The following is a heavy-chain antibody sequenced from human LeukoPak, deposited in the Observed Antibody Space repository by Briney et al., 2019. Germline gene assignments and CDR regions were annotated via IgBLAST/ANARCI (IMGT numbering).Heavy chain of an antibody. CDR2: ISGSGGST. CDR3: AKDPRYGDYPSY. D-gene: IGHD4-17*01. J-gene: IGHJ4*02. Sequence: LSGGSLRLSCAASGFTFSSYAMSWVRQAPGKGLEWASAISGSGGSTYYADSVKGRFTISRDNSKNTLYLQMNSLRAEDTAVYYCAKDPRYGDYPSYWGQGTLVTVSS. V-gene: IGHV3-23*01. CDR1: GFTFSSYA.